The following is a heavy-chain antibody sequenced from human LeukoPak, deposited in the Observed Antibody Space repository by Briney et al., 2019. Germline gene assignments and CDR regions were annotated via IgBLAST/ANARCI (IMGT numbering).Heavy chain of an antibody. D-gene: IGHD2/OR15-2a*01. V-gene: IGHV1-18*01. CDR3: ARDRSNNDY. J-gene: IGHJ4*02. Sequence: ASVKVSCKASGYTSIDNGISWVRQAPGQGLQWMGWINVYSGHTNYAQKFQGRLTITRDISTSTAYMELRSLRPDDTAVYYCARDRSNNDYWGQGTLVTVSS. CDR2: INVYSGHT. CDR1: GYTSIDNG.